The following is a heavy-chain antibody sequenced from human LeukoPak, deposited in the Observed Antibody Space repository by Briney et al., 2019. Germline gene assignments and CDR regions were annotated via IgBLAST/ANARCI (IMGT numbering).Heavy chain of an antibody. J-gene: IGHJ4*02. CDR2: IYYSGST. CDR1: GGSMRTYY. V-gene: IGHV4-59*01. CDR3: ARGRNIGDC. Sequence: PSETLSLTCTVPGGSMRTYYWSWIRQPPGKRLEWIGNIYYSGSTNYNPFFKSRVTISVDTSKNQFSLKLSSVAAADTAVYYCARGRNIGDCWGQGTQVAVSS. D-gene: IGHD5-12*01.